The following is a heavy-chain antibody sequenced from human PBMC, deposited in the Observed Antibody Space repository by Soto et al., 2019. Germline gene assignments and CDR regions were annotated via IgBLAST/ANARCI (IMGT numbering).Heavy chain of an antibody. CDR2: IWYDGSQK. J-gene: IGHJ4*02. CDR1: GFTFSTYS. CDR3: ARAGGTTVTGLWHFDS. D-gene: IGHD4-17*01. Sequence: GGSLRLSCEASGFTFSTYSMHWFRQAPGKGLEWLAAIWYDGSQKYYADSVKGRFIISRDNSKKTLYLEMNSLRAEDTAVYYCARAGGTTVTGLWHFDSWGQGTLVTVSS. V-gene: IGHV3-33*01.